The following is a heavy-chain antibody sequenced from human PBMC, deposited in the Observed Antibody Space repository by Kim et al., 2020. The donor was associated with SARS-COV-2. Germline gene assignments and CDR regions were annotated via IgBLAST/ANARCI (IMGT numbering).Heavy chain of an antibody. CDR1: GFTFSSYS. V-gene: IGHV3-21*01. J-gene: IGHJ4*02. Sequence: GGSLRLSCAASGFTFSSYSMNWVRQAPGKGLEWVSSISSSSSYIYYADSVKGRFTISRDNAKNSLYLQMNSLRAEDTAVYYCARGWANYYFWSGYYTSWGQGTLVTVSS. CDR2: ISSSSSYI. D-gene: IGHD3-3*01. CDR3: ARGWANYYFWSGYYTS.